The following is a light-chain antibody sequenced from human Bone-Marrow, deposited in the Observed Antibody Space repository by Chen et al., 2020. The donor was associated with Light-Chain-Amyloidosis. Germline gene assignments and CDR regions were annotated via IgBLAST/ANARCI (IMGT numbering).Light chain of an antibody. J-gene: IGLJ3*02. CDR2: EVS. CDR3: ISHTSSGTLWV. Sequence: QSALTQPASVSGSPGQSITISCTGTSSDVGGYNLVSWSQQYPGKAPKLMIYEVSNRPSGVSNRFSGSKSGNTASLTISGLQAEDEADYYCISHTSSGTLWVFGGGTKLTVL. V-gene: IGLV2-14*01. CDR1: SSDVGGYNL.